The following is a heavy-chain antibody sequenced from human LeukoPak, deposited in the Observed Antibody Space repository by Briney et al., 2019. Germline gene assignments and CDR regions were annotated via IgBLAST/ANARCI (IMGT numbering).Heavy chain of an antibody. CDR2: IVGDTVT. J-gene: IGHJ4*02. V-gene: IGHV3-23*01. Sequence: AGGSLRLSCAASGFPFYSYAMSWVRQAPGKGLEWVSAIVGDTVTVYTDSVKGRFTISRDNSKNTLYLQMNSLRAEDTAIYYCAKGSAQWEIYDYWGQGTLVTVSS. D-gene: IGHD1-26*01. CDR1: GFPFYSYA. CDR3: AKGSAQWEIYDY.